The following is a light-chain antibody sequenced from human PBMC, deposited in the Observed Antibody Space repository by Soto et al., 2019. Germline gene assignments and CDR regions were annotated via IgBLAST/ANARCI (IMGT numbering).Light chain of an antibody. CDR3: QQFSRYTWT. CDR2: KAS. J-gene: IGKJ1*01. CDR1: QSVDTC. V-gene: IGKV1-5*03. Sequence: DIQMTQSPSTLSASVGDRVTITCRASQSVDTCLAWYQQKPGKAPHLLIYKASSLEIGVPSRFSGSGSVTEFTLTISSLQPDDFATYYCQQFSRYTWTFGQGTKVEIK.